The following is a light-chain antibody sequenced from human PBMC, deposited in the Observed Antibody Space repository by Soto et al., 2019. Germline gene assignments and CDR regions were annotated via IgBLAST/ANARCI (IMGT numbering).Light chain of an antibody. CDR1: SSDVGGYNY. Sequence: QSVLTQPPSASGSPGQSVTISCTGTSSDVGGYNYVSWYQHHPGKAPKLMIYDVSKRPSGVPDRFSGSKSGNTASLTVSGLQADDEADYYCSSYASTNTFGVVFGGGTKLTVL. J-gene: IGLJ2*01. V-gene: IGLV2-8*01. CDR2: DVS. CDR3: SSYASTNTFGVV.